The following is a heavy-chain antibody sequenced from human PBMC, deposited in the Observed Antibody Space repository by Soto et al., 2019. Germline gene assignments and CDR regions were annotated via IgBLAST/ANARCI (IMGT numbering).Heavy chain of an antibody. CDR3: ARGGAGRYMYYFDY. Sequence: QVQLVESGGGVVQPGRSLGLSCTASGFIFSNYAMHWVRQAPGKGLEWVAVVWYDGGNKYYADSVKGRFTIARDNSDNILYMQMNSLRVEDAAVYYCARGGAGRYMYYFDYWGQGTLVTVSS. D-gene: IGHD1-26*01. CDR1: GFIFSNYA. CDR2: VWYDGGNK. J-gene: IGHJ4*02. V-gene: IGHV3-33*01.